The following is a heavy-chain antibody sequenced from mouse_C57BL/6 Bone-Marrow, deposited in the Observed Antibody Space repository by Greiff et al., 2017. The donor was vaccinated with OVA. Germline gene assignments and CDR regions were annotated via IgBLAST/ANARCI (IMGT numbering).Heavy chain of an antibody. D-gene: IGHD1-1*01. CDR1: GYTFTSYW. J-gene: IGHJ3*01. Sequence: QVQLQQPGAELVMPGASVKLSCKASGYTFTSYWMHWVKQRPGQGLEWIGEIDPSDSYTNYNQKFKGKSTLTVDKSSSTAYMQLSSLTSEDSAVYYCVREKAYGSSSAWFAYWGQGTLVTVSA. CDR3: VREKAYGSSSAWFAY. V-gene: IGHV1-69*01. CDR2: IDPSDSYT.